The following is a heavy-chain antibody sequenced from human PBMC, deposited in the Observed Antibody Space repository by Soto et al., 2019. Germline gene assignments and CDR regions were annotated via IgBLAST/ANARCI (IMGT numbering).Heavy chain of an antibody. V-gene: IGHV1-69*01. CDR3: ERGKEYQLLANYYYGMDV. Sequence: QVQLVQSGAEVKKPGSSVKVSCKASGGTFSSYAISWVRQAPGQGLEWRGGIIRIFDTANYAQKFQGRVKITAAESTSKAYMELSSLTSEDTAVYYCERGKEYQLLANYYYGMDVWGQGTTVTVSS. CDR1: GGTFSSYA. CDR2: IIRIFDTA. J-gene: IGHJ6*02. D-gene: IGHD2-2*01.